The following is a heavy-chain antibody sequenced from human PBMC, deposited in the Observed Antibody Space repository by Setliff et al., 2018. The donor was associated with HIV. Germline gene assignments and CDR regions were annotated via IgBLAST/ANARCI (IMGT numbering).Heavy chain of an antibody. CDR3: ARDPAPSSSASYFQH. D-gene: IGHD6-6*01. V-gene: IGHV1-46*01. J-gene: IGHJ1*01. CDR1: GYTFINNY. Sequence: ASVKVSCKASGYTFINNYIHWVRQAPGQGLEWMGLINPTGDITFYPQKFQARVTMTRDTSTSTVYLELRSLRSEDTAVYYCARDPAPSSSASYFQHWGQGTPVTVSS. CDR2: INPTGDIT.